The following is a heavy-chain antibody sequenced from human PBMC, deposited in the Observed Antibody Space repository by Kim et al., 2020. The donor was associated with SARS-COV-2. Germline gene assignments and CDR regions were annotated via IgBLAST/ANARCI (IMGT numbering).Heavy chain of an antibody. V-gene: IGHV3-33*08. D-gene: IGHD1-1*01. CDR1: GFTFTNYD. J-gene: IGHJ4*02. CDR3: ARARSRTRGTNDYYYDY. CDR2: IWYDGSNK. Sequence: GGSLRLSCAASGFTFTNYDLHWVRQAPGKGLEWVALIWYDGSNKYYADSVKGRFTISRDNSKNTLYLQLNSLRAEDTAVYYCARARSRTRGTNDYYYDYWGQGTLVTVSS.